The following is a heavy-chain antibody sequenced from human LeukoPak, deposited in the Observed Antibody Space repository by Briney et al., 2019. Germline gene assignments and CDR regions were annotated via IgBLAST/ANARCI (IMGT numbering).Heavy chain of an antibody. J-gene: IGHJ6*02. Sequence: SETLSLTCAVYGGSFSGYYWSWIRQPPGKGLEWIGEINHSGSTNYNPSLKSRVTISVDTSKNQFSLKLSSVTAADTAVYYCARGRRKYCSSTSCPPNYYYCGMDVWGQGTTVTVSS. CDR1: GGSFSGYY. CDR3: ARGRRKYCSSTSCPPNYYYCGMDV. CDR2: INHSGST. V-gene: IGHV4-34*01. D-gene: IGHD2-2*01.